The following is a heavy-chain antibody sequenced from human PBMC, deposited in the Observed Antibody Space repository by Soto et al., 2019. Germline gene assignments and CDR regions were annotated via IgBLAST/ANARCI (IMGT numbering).Heavy chain of an antibody. CDR3: ARDRKAALSPDAFDI. D-gene: IGHD6-6*01. Sequence: QVQLVESGGGVVQPGRSLRLSCAASGFTFSSYAMHWVRQAPGKGLEWVAVISYDGSNKYYADSVKGRFTISRDNSKNTLYLQMNSLRAEDTAVYYCARDRKAALSPDAFDIWGQGTMVTVSS. CDR2: ISYDGSNK. CDR1: GFTFSSYA. V-gene: IGHV3-30-3*01. J-gene: IGHJ3*02.